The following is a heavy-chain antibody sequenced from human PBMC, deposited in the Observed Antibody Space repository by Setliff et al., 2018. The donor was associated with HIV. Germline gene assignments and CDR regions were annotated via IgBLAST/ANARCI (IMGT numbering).Heavy chain of an antibody. CDR2: IYYIGNT. CDR1: GGSISGYY. CDR3: ARGRSRYYYDGSGYYVDY. Sequence: PSETLSLTCTVSGGSISGYYWSWIRQPPGKGLEWIGYIYYIGNTNYNPSLKGRVTLPVDTSKNQLSLKLSSVTAADPAVYYCARGRSRYYYDGSGYYVDYWGQGTLVTVSS. J-gene: IGHJ4*02. V-gene: IGHV4-59*01. D-gene: IGHD3-22*01.